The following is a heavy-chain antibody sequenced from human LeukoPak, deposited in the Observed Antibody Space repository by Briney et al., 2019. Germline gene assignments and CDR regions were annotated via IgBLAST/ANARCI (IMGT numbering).Heavy chain of an antibody. V-gene: IGHV3-23*01. CDR3: AKSGGLSGSGRLAMDV. CDR2: ISGSGGST. D-gene: IGHD3-10*01. CDR1: GFTFSTYA. Sequence: GGPLRLSCAASGFTFSTYAMSWVRLAPGKGLEWVSGISGSGGSTYYADSVKGRFTSSRDNSNNTLYVQMNSLRVEDTAVYYCAKSGGLSGSGRLAMDVWGQGTTVTVSS. J-gene: IGHJ6*02.